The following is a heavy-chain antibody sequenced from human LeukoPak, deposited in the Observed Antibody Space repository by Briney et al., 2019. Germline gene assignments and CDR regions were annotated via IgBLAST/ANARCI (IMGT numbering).Heavy chain of an antibody. J-gene: IGHJ5*02. CDR2: IYYSGST. CDR1: GGSISSGDYY. CDR3: ARTYYDFWSGLENWFDP. Sequence: SETLSLTCTVSGGSISSGDYYWSWIRQPPGKGLEWIGYIYYSGSTYYNPSLKSRVTISVDTSKNQFSLKLSSVTAADTAVYYCARTYYDFWSGLENWFDPWGQGTLVTVSS. D-gene: IGHD3-3*01. V-gene: IGHV4-30-4*08.